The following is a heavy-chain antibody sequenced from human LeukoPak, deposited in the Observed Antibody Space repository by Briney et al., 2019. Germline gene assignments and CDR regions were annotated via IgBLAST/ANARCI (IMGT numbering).Heavy chain of an antibody. V-gene: IGHV4-59*01. CDR1: GGSISSYY. D-gene: IGHD6-13*01. Sequence: PSETLSLTCTVSGGSISSYYWSWIRQPPGKGLEWIGYIYYSGSTNYNPSLKSRVTISVDTSKNQFSLKLSSVTAADTAVYYCARADSSSWYSVDYWGQGTLVTVSP. J-gene: IGHJ4*02. CDR3: ARADSSSWYSVDY. CDR2: IYYSGST.